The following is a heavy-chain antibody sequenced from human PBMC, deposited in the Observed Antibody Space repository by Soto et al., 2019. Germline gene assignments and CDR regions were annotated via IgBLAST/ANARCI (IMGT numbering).Heavy chain of an antibody. D-gene: IGHD5-18*01. CDR2: IYYSEST. V-gene: IGHV4-39*01. Sequence: PSETLSLTCSVSGGPISSSNYYWGWIRQTPGKGLEWIGSIYYSESTYYSPSLKSRVTISVDTSKNQFSLKVSSVTAADTGVYYCAGRSAMDTAMFTWGQGTLVTVSS. CDR1: GGPISSSNYY. CDR3: AGRSAMDTAMFT. J-gene: IGHJ4*02.